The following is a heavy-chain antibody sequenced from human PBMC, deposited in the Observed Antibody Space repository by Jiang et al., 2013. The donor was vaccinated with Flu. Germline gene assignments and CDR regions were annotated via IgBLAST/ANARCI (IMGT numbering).Heavy chain of an antibody. J-gene: IGHJ5*02. CDR3: ALGPFGVVVAQS. CDR1: GYTFTNSW. CDR2: IYPGDSET. D-gene: IGHD2-15*01. V-gene: IGHV5-51*03. Sequence: GAEVKKPGESLRISCKTSGYTFTNSWIGWVRQMPGKGLEWMGVIYPGDSETTYSPSFQGQVTISADKSISTAYLQWSSLKASDTAMYYCALGPFGVVVAQSWGQGTLVTVSS.